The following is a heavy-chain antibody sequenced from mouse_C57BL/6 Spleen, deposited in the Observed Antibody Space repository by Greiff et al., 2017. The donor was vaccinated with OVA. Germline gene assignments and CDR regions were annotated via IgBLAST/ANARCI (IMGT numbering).Heavy chain of an antibody. D-gene: IGHD1-1*01. CDR1: GFNIKDDY. J-gene: IGHJ3*01. CDR2: LDPENGDT. Sequence: EVQLQQSGAELVRPGASVKLSCTASGFNIKDDYMHWVKQRPEQGLEWIGWLDPENGDTEYASKFQGKATITADTSSNTAYLQLSSLTSEDTAVYYCTPYYYGSPAWFAYWGQGTLVTVSA. V-gene: IGHV14-4*01. CDR3: TPYYYGSPAWFAY.